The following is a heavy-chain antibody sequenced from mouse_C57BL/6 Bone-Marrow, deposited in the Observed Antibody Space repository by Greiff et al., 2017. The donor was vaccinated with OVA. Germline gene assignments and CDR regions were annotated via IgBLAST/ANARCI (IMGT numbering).Heavy chain of an antibody. J-gene: IGHJ4*01. CDR2: ISSGGSYT. CDR1: GFPFGAFA. Sequence: EVKLVESGGALLSPGGSLKPSFPPPGFPFGAFALLWFRRPPDKRLDWVATISSGGSYTYYPASVKGRFTISRDNAKNTLYLQMSSLKSEDTAMYYCARLGAMDYWGQGTSVTVSS. CDR3: ARLGAMDY. V-gene: IGHV5-6*01.